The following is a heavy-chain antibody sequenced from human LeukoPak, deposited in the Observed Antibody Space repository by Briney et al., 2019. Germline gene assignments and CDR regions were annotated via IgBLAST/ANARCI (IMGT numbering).Heavy chain of an antibody. D-gene: IGHD2-8*01. J-gene: IGHJ4*02. V-gene: IGHV3-21*01. CDR2: ISSSSSYI. CDR3: ARVGAIYCTNGVRPPFDY. Sequence: GVSLTRSCAASGFTFSSYSMNWLPHAPGNERKGWSSISSSSSYIYYTDSMKVRFTISTYNANNSLYLQINRLRAEDTAVYYCARVGAIYCTNGVRPPFDYWGEGTLVTVSS. CDR1: GFTFSSYS.